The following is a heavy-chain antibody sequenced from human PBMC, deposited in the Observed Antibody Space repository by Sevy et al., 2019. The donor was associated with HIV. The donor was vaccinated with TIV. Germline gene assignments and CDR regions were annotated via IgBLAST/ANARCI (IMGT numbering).Heavy chain of an antibody. Sequence: GGSLRLSCVGSGFTFREYSMNWVRQAPGKGLEWVSYISGSSTNIEHVDSVKGRFSISRDNADNSVFLQMNRLRVEDTAVYYCARSLAAAENWFDPWGQGTLVTVSS. CDR2: ISGSSTNI. CDR3: ARSLAAAENWFDP. D-gene: IGHD6-13*01. J-gene: IGHJ5*02. V-gene: IGHV3-48*01. CDR1: GFTFREYS.